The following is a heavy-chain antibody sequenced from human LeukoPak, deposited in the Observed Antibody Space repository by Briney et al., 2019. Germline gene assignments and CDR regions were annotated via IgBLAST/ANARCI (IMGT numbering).Heavy chain of an antibody. J-gene: IGHJ6*02. CDR3: ARSERRLDISHYYYPMDV. V-gene: IGHV1-2*02. Sequence: ASVRVSCKASGYTFTDYYIHLVRQAPGQALEWMGWINPNSGDTKYPQNFQDRVTMTRDTSTTTAYMDQTRLKSEDTAVYYCARSERRLDISHYYYPMDVWGQGTTVTVSS. D-gene: IGHD1-1*01. CDR2: INPNSGDT. CDR1: GYTFTDYY.